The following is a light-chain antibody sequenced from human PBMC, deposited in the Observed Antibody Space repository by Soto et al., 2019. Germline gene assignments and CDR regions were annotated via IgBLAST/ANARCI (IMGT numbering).Light chain of an antibody. CDR3: VLYMGSGFVV. J-gene: IGLJ2*01. CDR2: STN. V-gene: IGLV8-61*01. Sequence: QAVVTQEPSFSVSPGGTVTLTCGLSSGSVSTSYYPSWYQQTPGQAPRTLIYSTNTRSSGVPDRFSGSILGNKAALTIAGAQADGESDYYCVLYMGSGFVVFGGGTKLTVL. CDR1: SGSVSTSYY.